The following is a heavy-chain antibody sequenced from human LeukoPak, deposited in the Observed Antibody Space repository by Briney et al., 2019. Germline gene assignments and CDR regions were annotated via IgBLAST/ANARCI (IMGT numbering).Heavy chain of an antibody. J-gene: IGHJ4*02. CDR3: ARDIGRGYGDPEGY. CDR1: GFTFSSYG. D-gene: IGHD4-17*01. V-gene: IGHV3-33*08. Sequence: GGSLRLSCAASGFTFSSYGMHWVRQAPGKGLEWVGVIWYDGSNKYYADTVKGRFTISRDNSKNTLYLQMNSLRAEDTAVYYCARDIGRGYGDPEGYWGQGALVTVSS. CDR2: IWYDGSNK.